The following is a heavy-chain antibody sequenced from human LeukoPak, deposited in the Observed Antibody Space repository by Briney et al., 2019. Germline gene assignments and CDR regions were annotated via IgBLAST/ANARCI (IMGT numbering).Heavy chain of an antibody. J-gene: IGHJ5*02. CDR3: ARGSGSFDP. V-gene: IGHV3-7*01. Sequence: PGGSLRLSCAASGFSFSSYWMSWVRQAPGKGLEWVANINQDGSEKYYVDSVKGRFTISRDNAKNSLYLQMNSLRVEDTAVYYCARGSGSFDPWGQGTPVTVSS. CDR2: INQDGSEK. CDR1: GFSFSSYW. D-gene: IGHD2-15*01.